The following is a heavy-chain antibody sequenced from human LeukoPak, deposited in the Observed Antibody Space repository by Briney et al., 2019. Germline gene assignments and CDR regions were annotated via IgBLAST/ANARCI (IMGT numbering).Heavy chain of an antibody. CDR1: GGSISSGVYY. Sequence: SETLSLTCTVSGGSISSGVYYWSWIRQPPGKGLEWIGYIYYSGSTYYNPSLKSRVTISVDTSKNQFSLKLSSVTAADTAVYYCAREPYSSSPSVEYFDLWGRGTLVTVSS. V-gene: IGHV4-30-4*08. CDR3: AREPYSSSPSVEYFDL. D-gene: IGHD6-6*01. CDR2: IYYSGST. J-gene: IGHJ2*01.